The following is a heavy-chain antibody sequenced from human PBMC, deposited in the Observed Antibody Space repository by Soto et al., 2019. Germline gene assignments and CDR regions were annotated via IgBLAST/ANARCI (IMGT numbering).Heavy chain of an antibody. CDR3: AGQQLVSDGIDV. CDR2: FDPEDGET. D-gene: IGHD6-13*01. Sequence: ASVKVSCKVSGYTLTELSMHWVRQAPGKGLEWMGGFDPEDGETIYAQKFQGRVTMTEDTSTDTAYMELSSLRSEDTAVYYCAGQQLVSDGIDVWGQGTTVTVSS. CDR1: GYTLTELS. J-gene: IGHJ6*02. V-gene: IGHV1-24*01.